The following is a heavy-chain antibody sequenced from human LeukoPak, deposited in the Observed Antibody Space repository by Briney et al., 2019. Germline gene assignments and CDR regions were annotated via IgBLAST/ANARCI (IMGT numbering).Heavy chain of an antibody. V-gene: IGHV1-46*01. CDR2: INPSGGST. J-gene: IGHJ4*02. CDR3: ARTRTDLYFDY. Sequence: ASVKVSCKASGYTFTSYYMHWVRQALGQGLEWMGIINPSGGSTSYAQKFQGRVTMTRDTSTSTVYMELSSLRSEDTAVYYCARTRTDLYFDYWGQGTLVTVSS. CDR1: GYTFTSYY.